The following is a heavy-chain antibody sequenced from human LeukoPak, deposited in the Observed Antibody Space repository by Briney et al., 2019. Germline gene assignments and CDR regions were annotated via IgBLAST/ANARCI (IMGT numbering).Heavy chain of an antibody. CDR3: ARGGGMSYSNYGPLYYYYMDV. J-gene: IGHJ6*03. V-gene: IGHV1-18*01. CDR2: ISAYNGNT. CDR1: GYTFTSYG. Sequence: GASVKVSCKASGYTFTSYGISWVRQAPGQGLEWMGWISAYNGNTNYAQKLQGRVTMTTDTSTSTAYMELRSLRSDDTAVYYCARGGGMSYSNYGPLYYYYMDVWGEGTTVTVSS. D-gene: IGHD4-11*01.